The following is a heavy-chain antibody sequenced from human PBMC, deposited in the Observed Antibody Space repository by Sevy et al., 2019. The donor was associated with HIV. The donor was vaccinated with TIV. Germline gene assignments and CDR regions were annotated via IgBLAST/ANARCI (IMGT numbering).Heavy chain of an antibody. CDR1: GFTFSNYG. D-gene: IGHD3-3*01. CDR2: ISYDASNK. V-gene: IGHV3-30*18. Sequence: GGSLRLSCEASGFTFSNYGMHWVRQAPGKGLEWVALISYDASNKYYGDSINGRFTISRDNSKNTLYLQMNSLRGEDTAVYYCANDPVFGLLIHKGQDPFHIWGQGTMVTVSS. J-gene: IGHJ3*02. CDR3: ANDPVFGLLIHKGQDPFHI.